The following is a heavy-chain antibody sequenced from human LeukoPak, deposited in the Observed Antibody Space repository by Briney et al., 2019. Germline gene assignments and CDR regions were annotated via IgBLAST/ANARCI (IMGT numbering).Heavy chain of an antibody. Sequence: PGGSLRLSCAGSGFTFSSYWMKWVRQAPGKVLEWVANIKEDGSEINYIDSVKGRFTISRDNAKNLLYLQMNSLRAEDTAVYYCATDRGWLQFDYWGQGTLVTVSS. CDR2: IKEDGSEI. D-gene: IGHD5-24*01. CDR1: GFTFSSYW. V-gene: IGHV3-7*01. CDR3: ATDRGWLQFDY. J-gene: IGHJ4*02.